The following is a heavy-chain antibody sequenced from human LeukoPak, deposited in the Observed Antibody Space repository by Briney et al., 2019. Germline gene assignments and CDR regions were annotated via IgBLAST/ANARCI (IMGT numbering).Heavy chain of an antibody. Sequence: GGSLRLSCAASGFSFSSYGMHWVRRTPGKGLEWLAVISYDGSDKYYVDSVKGRFTISRDNSKNTLYLQMNSLRPDDTAVYHCAKDLRGSPTIDYWGQGTLVTVSS. D-gene: IGHD1-26*01. CDR1: GFSFSSYG. CDR2: ISYDGSDK. J-gene: IGHJ4*02. V-gene: IGHV3-30*18. CDR3: AKDLRGSPTIDY.